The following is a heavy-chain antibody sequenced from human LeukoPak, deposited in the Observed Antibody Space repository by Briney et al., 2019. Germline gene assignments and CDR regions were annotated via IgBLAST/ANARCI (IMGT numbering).Heavy chain of an antibody. D-gene: IGHD6-19*01. V-gene: IGHV3-74*01. CDR2: INSDGSSI. CDR1: GFTFSRYW. Sequence: PGGSLRLSCAASGFTFSRYWMSWVRQARGKGMEWVSAINSDGSSINYADSVQGRFTISRDNAKNMLYVQMDRVRAEDTSVYYCTSPPSIAVADPFDSWGQGTLVTVSS. CDR3: TSPPSIAVADPFDS. J-gene: IGHJ4*02.